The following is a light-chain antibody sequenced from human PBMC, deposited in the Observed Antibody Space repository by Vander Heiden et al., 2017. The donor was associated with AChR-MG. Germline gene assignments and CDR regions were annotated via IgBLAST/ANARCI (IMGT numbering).Light chain of an antibody. CDR1: QSVSYY. Sequence: ELVLTQSPATLSLSPGERATLSCRASQSVSYYLAWYQQKPGQFPRLLIYDASNRATGIPARFSGSGSGTDFTLTISSLEPEDFAVYYCQHRINWPLTFGGGTKVEIK. V-gene: IGKV3-11*01. J-gene: IGKJ4*01. CDR2: DAS. CDR3: QHRINWPLT.